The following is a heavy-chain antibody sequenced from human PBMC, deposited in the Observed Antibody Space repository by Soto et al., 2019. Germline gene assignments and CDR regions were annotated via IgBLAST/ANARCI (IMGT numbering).Heavy chain of an antibody. D-gene: IGHD2-21*02. Sequence: QVQLQESGPGLVKPSETLSLSCTVSGDSINNYYWSWIRQPAGKGLEWIGRIYPGGTTNYNSSLKSRVIMSVDTAKNQFSLNLSSVTAADTAVYYCARGPYCGTDCYFSSWGQGALVSVSS. CDR1: GDSINNYY. CDR2: IYPGGTT. J-gene: IGHJ5*02. CDR3: ARGPYCGTDCYFSS. V-gene: IGHV4-4*07.